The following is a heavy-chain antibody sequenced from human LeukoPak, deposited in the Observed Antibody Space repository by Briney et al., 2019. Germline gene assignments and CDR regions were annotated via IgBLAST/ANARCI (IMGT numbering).Heavy chain of an antibody. CDR3: AREYSSFEY. D-gene: IGHD3-22*01. CDR1: GGSFSGYY. V-gene: IGHV4-34*01. Sequence: SETLSLTCVVYGGSFSGYYWSWIRQPPGKGLEWIGEINHSGSTNYNPSLKSRVTISIDTSNNQFSLNLRSVTAADTAVYYCAREYSSFEYWGQGILVTVSS. CDR2: INHSGST. J-gene: IGHJ4*02.